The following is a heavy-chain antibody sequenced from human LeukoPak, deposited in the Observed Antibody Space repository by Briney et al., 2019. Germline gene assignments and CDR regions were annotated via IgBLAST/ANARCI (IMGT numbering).Heavy chain of an antibody. V-gene: IGHV3-30*02. Sequence: GGSLRLSCAASGFIFSSFGMHWVRQAPGKGLEWVAFIRYDGSNKYYADSVKGRFTVSRDNSKNTLYLQMNSPRAEDTAIYYCAKDRGDYTNWFDPWGQGTLVTVSS. D-gene: IGHD4-17*01. J-gene: IGHJ5*02. CDR1: GFIFSSFG. CDR3: AKDRGDYTNWFDP. CDR2: IRYDGSNK.